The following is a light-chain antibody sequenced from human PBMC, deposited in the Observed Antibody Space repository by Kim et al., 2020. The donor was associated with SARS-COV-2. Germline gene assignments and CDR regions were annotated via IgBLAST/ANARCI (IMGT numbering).Light chain of an antibody. J-gene: IGLJ2*01. CDR2: QDS. CDR3: QAWDSSTAV. Sequence: SYELTQPPSVSVSPGQTASITCSGDKLGDKYACWYQQKPGQSPVLVIYQDSKRPSGITERFSGSNSGYTATLTISGTQAMDEADYYCQAWDSSTAVFGGG. CDR1: KLGDKY. V-gene: IGLV3-1*01.